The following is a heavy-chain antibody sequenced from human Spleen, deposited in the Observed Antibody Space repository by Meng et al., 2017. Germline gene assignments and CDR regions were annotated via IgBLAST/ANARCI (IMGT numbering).Heavy chain of an antibody. Sequence: GESLKISCTASGFTFSSYWMHWVRQAPGKGLVWVSRINSDGSTTNYADSVKGRFTISRDNAKNTLYLQMNSLGAEDTAVDHGGRCTFIAVDGTGVTDSWGQGTLVTVSS. V-gene: IGHV3-74*01. CDR2: INSDGSTT. J-gene: IGHJ4*02. CDR1: GFTFSSYW. D-gene: IGHD6-19*01. CDR3: GRCTFIAVDGTGVTDS.